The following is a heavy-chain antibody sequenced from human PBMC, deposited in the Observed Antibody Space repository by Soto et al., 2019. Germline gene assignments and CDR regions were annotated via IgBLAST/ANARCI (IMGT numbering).Heavy chain of an antibody. CDR2: IKQDGSEK. Sequence: GGSLRLSCAASGFTFSIYWMSWVRQAPGKGLEWVANIKQDGSEKYYVDSVKGRFTISRDNAKNSLYLQMNSRRAEDTAVYYCARDGGIVVVTAFDIWGLGTMVTVSS. CDR1: GFTFSIYW. V-gene: IGHV3-7*03. CDR3: ARDGGIVVVTAFDI. J-gene: IGHJ3*02. D-gene: IGHD2-21*02.